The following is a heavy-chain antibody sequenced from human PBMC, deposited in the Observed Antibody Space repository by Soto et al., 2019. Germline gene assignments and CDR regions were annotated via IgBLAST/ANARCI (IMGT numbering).Heavy chain of an antibody. CDR1: GFIFGYYA. CDR2: IRSEDYGVTT. J-gene: IGHJ4*02. D-gene: IGHD6-6*01. V-gene: IGHV3-49*04. Sequence: GGSLRVSCRSSGFIFGYYAMSWVRRFPGKGLEWVGFIRSEDYGVTTEYGASVKGRFTISRDDSKSVAYLQMNSLKTEDTAVYFCTRAPEKYSSSSLLGDWGPGTLVTVSS. CDR3: TRAPEKYSSSSLLGD.